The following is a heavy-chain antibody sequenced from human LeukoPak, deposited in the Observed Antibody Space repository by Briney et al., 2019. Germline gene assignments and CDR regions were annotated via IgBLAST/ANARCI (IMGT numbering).Heavy chain of an antibody. Sequence: GASVKVSCKASGGTFSSYAISWVRQAPGQGLEWMGGIIPILGIANYAQKFQGRVTITADKSTSTAYMELSSLRSEDTAVYYCARDLGTGYSSGWDYWGQGTLVTVSS. D-gene: IGHD6-19*01. J-gene: IGHJ4*02. V-gene: IGHV1-69*10. CDR3: ARDLGTGYSSGWDY. CDR2: IIPILGIA. CDR1: GGTFSSYA.